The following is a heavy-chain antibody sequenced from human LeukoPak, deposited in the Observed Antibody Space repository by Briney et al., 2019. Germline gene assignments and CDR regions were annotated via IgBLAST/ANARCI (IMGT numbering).Heavy chain of an antibody. D-gene: IGHD5-18*01. J-gene: IGHJ4*02. CDR3: AKAPANYVDTAMGSFDY. CDR1: GFTFNTYW. V-gene: IGHV3-21*04. Sequence: KPGGSLRLSCAASGFTFNTYWMDWVRQAPGKGLEWVSSISSTSSYIYYADSVKGRFTISRDNAKNSLYLQMNSLRAEDTAVYYCAKAPANYVDTAMGSFDYWGQGTLVTVSS. CDR2: ISSTSSYI.